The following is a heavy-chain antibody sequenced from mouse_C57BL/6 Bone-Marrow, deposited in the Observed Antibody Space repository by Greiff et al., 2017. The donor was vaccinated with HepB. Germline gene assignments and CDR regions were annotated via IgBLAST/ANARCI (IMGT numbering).Heavy chain of an antibody. CDR1: GFTFSSYG. CDR2: INSDGGRI. D-gene: IGHD1-1*01. CDR3: AREGSGYNSVYY. Sequence: DVHLVESGGGLVQPGGSLKLSCAASGFTFSSYGMSWVRQTPDKRLELVAIINSDGGRIYYPDRVKGRFTISRDNAKNTRYLQMRSLRSEETAMYCCAREGSGYNSVYYWGQGTSVTVSS. V-gene: IGHV5-6-3*01. J-gene: IGHJ4*01.